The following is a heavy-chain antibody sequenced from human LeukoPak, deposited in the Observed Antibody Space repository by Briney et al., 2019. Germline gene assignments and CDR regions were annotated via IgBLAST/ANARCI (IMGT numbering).Heavy chain of an antibody. CDR3: ARRAPFSNWFDP. CDR2: IYFSGST. CDR1: GASITNDDYY. J-gene: IGHJ5*02. D-gene: IGHD2-2*01. V-gene: IGHV4-31*03. Sequence: SQTLSLTCTVSGASITNDDYYWSWIRQHPGKGLEWIGYIYFSGSTYYYPTLKSRASVSVDTSKSQFSLRLTSVTAADTAVYYCARRAPFSNWFDPWGQGTLVIVSS.